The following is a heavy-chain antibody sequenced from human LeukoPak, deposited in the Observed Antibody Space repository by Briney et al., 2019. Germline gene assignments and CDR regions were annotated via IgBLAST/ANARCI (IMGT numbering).Heavy chain of an antibody. CDR3: AKGYYDFWREEDYFDY. CDR1: GFTFSTYG. J-gene: IGHJ4*02. D-gene: IGHD3-3*01. CDR2: ISYDGSNK. Sequence: PGRSLRLSCAASGFTFSTYGIHWVRQAPGKGLEWVAVISYDGSNKYYADSVKGRFTISRDNSKNTLYLQMNSLRAEDTAVYYCAKGYYDFWREEDYFDYWGQGTLVTVSS. V-gene: IGHV3-30*18.